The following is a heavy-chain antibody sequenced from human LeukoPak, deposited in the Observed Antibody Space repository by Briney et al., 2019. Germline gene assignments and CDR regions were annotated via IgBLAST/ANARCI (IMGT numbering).Heavy chain of an antibody. CDR1: GFTFSSYS. Sequence: GGSLRLSCAASGFTFSSYSMNWVRQAPGKGLEWVSSISSSSSYIYYADSVKGRFTISRDNAKNSLYLQMNSLRAEDTAVYYYARDGSGSYLNAFDIWGQGTMVTVSS. CDR3: ARDGSGSYLNAFDI. D-gene: IGHD3-10*01. CDR2: ISSSSSYI. V-gene: IGHV3-21*01. J-gene: IGHJ3*02.